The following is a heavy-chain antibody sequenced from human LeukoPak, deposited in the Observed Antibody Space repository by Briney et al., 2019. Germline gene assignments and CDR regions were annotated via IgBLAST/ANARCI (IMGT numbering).Heavy chain of an antibody. J-gene: IGHJ5*02. V-gene: IGHV3-23*01. D-gene: IGHD3-16*01. CDR1: GFTFSSYA. CDR2: ISGSGGFGGSGGDT. CDR3: ARVGPGA. Sequence: GGSLRLSCAASGFTFSSYAMSWVRQSPGKGLEWVSSISGSGGFGGSGGDTYFADSVKGRFTISRDNYKNTVHLQMTSLRDDDTAVYYCARVGPGAWGPGTLFAVSS.